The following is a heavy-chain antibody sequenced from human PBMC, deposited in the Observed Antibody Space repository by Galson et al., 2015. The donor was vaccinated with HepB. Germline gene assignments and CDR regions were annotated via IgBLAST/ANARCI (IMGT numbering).Heavy chain of an antibody. J-gene: IGHJ6*02. V-gene: IGHV1-18*04. Sequence: SVKVSCKASGYTFTSYGISWVRQAPGQGLEWMGWISAYNGNTNYAQKLQGRVTMTTDTSTSTAYMELRSLRSDDTAVYYCARTSSKLFIPGRVVSPNYYYYGMDVWGQGTTVTVSS. D-gene: IGHD3-3*01. CDR1: GYTFTSYG. CDR2: ISAYNGNT. CDR3: ARTSSKLFIPGRVVSPNYYYYGMDV.